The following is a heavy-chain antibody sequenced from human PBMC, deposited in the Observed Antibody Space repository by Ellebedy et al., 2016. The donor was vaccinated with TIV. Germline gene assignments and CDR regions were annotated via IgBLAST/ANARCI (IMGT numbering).Heavy chain of an antibody. CDR2: INWEGDNA. Sequence: PGGSLRLSCVASGFTFADYTVVWVRHVPGQGLEWVSLINWEGDNAYYADAVRGRFTISRDNTKNSLYLQMTSLTTEDTALYYCAKLRDAVATVGGFDVWGRGTMVTVSS. J-gene: IGHJ3*01. D-gene: IGHD6-19*01. CDR1: GFTFADYT. CDR3: AKLRDAVATVGGFDV. V-gene: IGHV3-43*01.